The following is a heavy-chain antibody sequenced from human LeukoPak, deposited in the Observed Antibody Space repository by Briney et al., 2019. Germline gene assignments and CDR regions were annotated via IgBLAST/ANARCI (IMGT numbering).Heavy chain of an antibody. CDR1: GTAICSYY. V-gene: IGHV4-59*13. D-gene: IGHD7-27*01. CDR2: IYYSGST. CDR3: ARGTDWGAGMDV. Sequence: PSGTRSFTFTGSGTAICSYYWGGSRRRPGKGRGWIGYIYYSGSTNYNPSLKSRVTISVDTSKNQFSLKLSSVTAADTAVYYCARGTDWGAGMDVWGQGTAVTVSS. J-gene: IGHJ6*02.